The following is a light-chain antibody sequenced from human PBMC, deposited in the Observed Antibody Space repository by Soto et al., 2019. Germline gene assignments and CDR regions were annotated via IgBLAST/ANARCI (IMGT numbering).Light chain of an antibody. Sequence: AIQLTQSPSALSASVGDRVTITCRASLGIRYDLGWYQQKPGKAPRLLVYAASTLQSWVPSRFRGSGSGTEFTLTISSLQLQDFGTYYCLQDYNYPLTFGVGTRVEI. J-gene: IGKJ4*01. V-gene: IGKV1-6*02. CDR3: LQDYNYPLT. CDR1: LGIRYD. CDR2: AAS.